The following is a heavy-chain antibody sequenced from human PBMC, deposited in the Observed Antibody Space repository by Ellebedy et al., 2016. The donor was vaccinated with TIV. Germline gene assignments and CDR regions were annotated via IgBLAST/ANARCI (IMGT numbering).Heavy chain of an antibody. Sequence: AASVKVSCKASGYTFTSYYMHWVRQAPGQALEWMGLINPTAGSTSSAQKFQGRVTMTSDTSTRTVYMELSSLRSEDTAVYYCARAPSVDPHMDVWGQGTTVTVSS. CDR2: INPTAGST. V-gene: IGHV1-46*01. CDR1: GYTFTSYY. CDR3: ARAPSVDPHMDV. D-gene: IGHD6-19*01. J-gene: IGHJ6*02.